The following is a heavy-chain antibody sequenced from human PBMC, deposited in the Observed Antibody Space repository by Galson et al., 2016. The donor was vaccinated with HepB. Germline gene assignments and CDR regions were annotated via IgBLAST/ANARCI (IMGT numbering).Heavy chain of an antibody. D-gene: IGHD6-19*01. V-gene: IGHV4-61*05. J-gene: IGHJ3*02. CDR2: IYYSGST. CDR3: ARASPRDSSGWYPDAFDI. Sequence: SETLSLTCTVSGGSISSSHYYCGWIRQPPGKGLEWIGYIYYSGSTNYNPSLKSRVTISVDTSKNQFSLKLSSVTAADTAVYYCARASPRDSSGWYPDAFDIWGQGTMVTVSS. CDR1: GGSISSSHYY.